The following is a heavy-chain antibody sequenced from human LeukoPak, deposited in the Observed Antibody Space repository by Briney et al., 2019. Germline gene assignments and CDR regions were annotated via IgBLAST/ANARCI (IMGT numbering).Heavy chain of an antibody. Sequence: ASVKVSCKASGYTFTSYYLHWVGQAPGQGLEWMGIIHPTVGDTTYAQKFQGRVTMTRDMSTGTVYMDLSSLRSEDTAVYYCARYGFSSVWQGGWHAFDIWGQGTTVTVSS. D-gene: IGHD6-25*01. J-gene: IGHJ3*02. CDR2: IHPTVGDT. V-gene: IGHV1-46*01. CDR1: GYTFTSYY. CDR3: ARYGFSSVWQGGWHAFDI.